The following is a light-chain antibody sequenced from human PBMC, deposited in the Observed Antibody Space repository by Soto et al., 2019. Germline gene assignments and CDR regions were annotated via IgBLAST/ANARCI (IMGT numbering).Light chain of an antibody. Sequence: EIVMTQSPATLSVSPGERATLSCRASQSVSSNLAWYQQKPGQAPRLLIYGASTRATGIPARFSGSGSGTEFTLTISSRQSEDFAVYYCQQYNNWPPGRTVGQGTKLDIK. V-gene: IGKV3-15*01. J-gene: IGKJ1*01. CDR1: QSVSSN. CDR2: GAS. CDR3: QQYNNWPPGRT.